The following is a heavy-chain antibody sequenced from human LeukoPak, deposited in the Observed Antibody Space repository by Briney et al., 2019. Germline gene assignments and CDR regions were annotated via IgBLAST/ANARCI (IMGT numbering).Heavy chain of an antibody. Sequence: GGSLRLSCAASGFTFSSYWMHWVRQAPGKGLVWVSRINSDGSSTSYADSVKGRFTISRDNSKNTLYLQMNSLRAEDTAVYYCAKDSMWYSSSWYSSGYFDYWGQGTLVTVSS. D-gene: IGHD6-13*01. CDR2: INSDGSST. J-gene: IGHJ4*02. CDR1: GFTFSSYW. V-gene: IGHV3-74*01. CDR3: AKDSMWYSSSWYSSGYFDY.